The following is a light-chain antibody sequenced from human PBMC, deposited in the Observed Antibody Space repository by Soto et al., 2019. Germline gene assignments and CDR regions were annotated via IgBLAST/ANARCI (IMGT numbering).Light chain of an antibody. Sequence: DIQMTPSPSTLSASVGDRVTITCRASQSISSWLAWYQQKPGKAPKLLIYDASSLESGVPSRFSGSGSGTEFTLTISSLQPDDFATYYCQQYNSYWETFGQGTKV. J-gene: IGKJ1*01. V-gene: IGKV1-5*01. CDR3: QQYNSYWET. CDR2: DAS. CDR1: QSISSW.